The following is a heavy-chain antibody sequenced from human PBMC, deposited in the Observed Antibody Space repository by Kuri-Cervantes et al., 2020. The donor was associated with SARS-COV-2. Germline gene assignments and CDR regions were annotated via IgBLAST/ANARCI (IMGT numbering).Heavy chain of an antibody. V-gene: IGHV5-51*01. Sequence: GGSLRLSCKVFRYRFTSYWIGWVRQMPGKGLEWLGIIYPGDSDTRYSLSFQGQVTISADKSISTAYLQWSSLKASDTAMYYCARSGRGYYYYGMDVWGQGTTVTVSS. CDR1: RYRFTSYW. J-gene: IGHJ6*02. CDR2: IYPGDSDT. CDR3: ARSGRGYYYYGMDV. D-gene: IGHD3-10*01.